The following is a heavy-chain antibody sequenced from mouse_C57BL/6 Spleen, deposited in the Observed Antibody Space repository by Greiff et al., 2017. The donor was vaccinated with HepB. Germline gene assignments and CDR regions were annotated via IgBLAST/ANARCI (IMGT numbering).Heavy chain of an antibody. J-gene: IGHJ2*01. CDR2: ISSGSCTI. CDR1: GFTFSDYG. CDR3: ARGGVWYYFDY. V-gene: IGHV5-17*01. Sequence: EVKLMESGGGLVKPGGSLKLSCAASGFTFSDYGMHWVRQAPEKGLEWVAYISSGSCTIYYADTVKGRFTISRDNAKNTLFLQMTSLRSEDTAMYYCARGGVWYYFDYWGQGTTLTVSS. D-gene: IGHD2-10*02.